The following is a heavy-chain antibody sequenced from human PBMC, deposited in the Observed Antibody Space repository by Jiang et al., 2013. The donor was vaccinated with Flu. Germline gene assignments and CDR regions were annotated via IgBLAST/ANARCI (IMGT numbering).Heavy chain of an antibody. D-gene: IGHD3-10*01. CDR1: GGNFDNYA. J-gene: IGHJ3*01. Sequence: GAEVKKPGSSVKVSCEASGGNFDNYAIGWVRQAPGGRFEWVGGGIPILGITSLAQKFQGRVTITADTSKTTAYMELSSLRSDDSAVYYCRAGFYNNRGGLWDVWGQGTMVTVSS. CDR2: GIPILGIT. CDR3: RAGFYNNRGGLWDV. V-gene: IGHV1-69*04.